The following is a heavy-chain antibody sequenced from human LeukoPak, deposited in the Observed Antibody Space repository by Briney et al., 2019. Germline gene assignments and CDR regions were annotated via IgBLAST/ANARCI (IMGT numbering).Heavy chain of an antibody. V-gene: IGHV4-59*08. CDR3: ARHPRQTYYYYMDV. J-gene: IGHJ6*03. D-gene: IGHD6-25*01. CDR2: IYYSGST. CDR1: GGSISSYY. Sequence: SETLSLTCTVSGGSISSYYWSWIRQPPGKGLEWIGYIYYSGSTNYNPSLKSRVTISVDTSKNQFSLKVNSVTAADTAVYYCARHPRQTYYYYMDVWGKGTTVIISS.